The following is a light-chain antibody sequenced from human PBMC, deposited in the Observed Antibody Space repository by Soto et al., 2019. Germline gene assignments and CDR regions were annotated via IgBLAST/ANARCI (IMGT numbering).Light chain of an antibody. J-gene: IGLJ1*01. CDR1: SSDVGGYNY. CDR2: EVS. CDR3: SSYAGIFYV. Sequence: QSVLTQPPSASGSPGGSVTISCTGTSSDVGGYNYVSWYQQHPGKAPKLMIYEVSKRPSGVPDRFSGSKSGNTASLTVSGLQAEDEADYYCSSYAGIFYVFGTGTKVTVL. V-gene: IGLV2-8*01.